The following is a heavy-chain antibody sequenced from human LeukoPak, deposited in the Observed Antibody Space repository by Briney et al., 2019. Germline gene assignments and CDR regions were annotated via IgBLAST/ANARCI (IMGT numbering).Heavy chain of an antibody. J-gene: IGHJ4*02. D-gene: IGHD4-17*01. CDR2: IYYSGST. CDR3: ARRVPYGDLYFDY. V-gene: IGHV4-39*01. Sequence: SETLSLTCTVSGGSLSSSSYYWCWIRQPPGKGLEWIGSIYYSGSTYYNPSLKSRVTISVDTSKNQFSLRLSSVTAADTAVYCCARRVPYGDLYFDYWGQGTLVTVSS. CDR1: GGSLSSSSYY.